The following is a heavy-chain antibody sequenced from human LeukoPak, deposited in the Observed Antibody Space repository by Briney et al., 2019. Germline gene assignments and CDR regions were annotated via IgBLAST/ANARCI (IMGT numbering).Heavy chain of an antibody. D-gene: IGHD2-21*01. CDR2: ISGDGITT. Sequence: GGSLRLSCAASAFTFSGYAMSWVRQAPGKGLDWVSVISGDGITTHYADSVKGRFTISRDNSKNKLFLQMTSLRAEDTVVYYCARESHIGLDYWGQGILVTVSS. CDR3: ARESHIGLDY. CDR1: AFTFSGYA. J-gene: IGHJ4*02. V-gene: IGHV3-23*01.